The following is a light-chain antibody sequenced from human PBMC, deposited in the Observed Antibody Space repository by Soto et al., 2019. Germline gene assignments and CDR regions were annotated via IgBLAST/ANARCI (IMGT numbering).Light chain of an antibody. CDR3: QQYNSWTTIT. V-gene: IGKV3-15*01. CDR2: GAS. CDR1: QSISSK. J-gene: IGKJ5*01. Sequence: EIVMTQSPATLSVSPGERATLSCRASQSISSKLGWYQQRPGQAPRLPIYGASTMDTGIPARISGSGSGTEFTLTISSLQSEDSAVYYCQQYNSWTTITFGQGTRLEIK.